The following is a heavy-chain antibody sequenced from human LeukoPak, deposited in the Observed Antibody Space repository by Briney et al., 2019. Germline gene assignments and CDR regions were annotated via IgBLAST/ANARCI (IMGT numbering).Heavy chain of an antibody. CDR2: IWYDGSNK. CDR1: GFTFSSYG. Sequence: GGSLRLSCAASGFTFSSYGMHWVRQAPGKGLEWVAVIWYDGSNKYYADSVKGRFTISRDNSKNTLYLQMNSPRAEDTAVYYCARDEGEDYYGSGSTYFQHWGQGTLVTVSS. V-gene: IGHV3-33*01. J-gene: IGHJ1*01. CDR3: ARDEGEDYYGSGSTYFQH. D-gene: IGHD3-10*01.